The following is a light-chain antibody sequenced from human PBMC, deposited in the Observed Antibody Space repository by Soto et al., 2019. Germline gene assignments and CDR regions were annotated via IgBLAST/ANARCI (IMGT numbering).Light chain of an antibody. V-gene: IGKV2-29*03. J-gene: IGKJ5*01. CDR1: KNY. CDR2: EVS. Sequence: KNYLAWYQQKPGQPPQLLIYEVSTRVSGVPDRFSGSGSGPAFTLELSRVEAAAVLLYHSTQLTLLPLPFAEGTRLEIK. CDR3: TQLTLLPLP.